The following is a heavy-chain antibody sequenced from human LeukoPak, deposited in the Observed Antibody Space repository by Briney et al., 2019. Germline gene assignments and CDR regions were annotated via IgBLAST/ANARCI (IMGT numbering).Heavy chain of an antibody. V-gene: IGHV3-15*01. D-gene: IGHD3-9*01. CDR3: TTPSPDYGLLTGPDY. CDR1: GFTFSSYA. CDR2: IKSKSDGGRT. J-gene: IGHJ4*02. Sequence: GGSLRLSCAASGFTFSSYAMSWIRQAPGKGLEWVGRIKSKSDGGRTDYAAPVKGRFTISRDDSENTLYLQMNSLKTEDTGVYYCTTPSPDYGLLTGPDYWGQGTLVTVSS.